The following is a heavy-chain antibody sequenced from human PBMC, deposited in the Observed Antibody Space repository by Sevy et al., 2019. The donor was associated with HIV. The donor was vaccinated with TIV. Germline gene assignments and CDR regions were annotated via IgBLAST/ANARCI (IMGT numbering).Heavy chain of an antibody. CDR1: GYTFTSYG. CDR3: ARTSRGIVVVAAAQHYYGMDV. V-gene: IGHV7-4-1*02. D-gene: IGHD2-2*01. J-gene: IGHJ6*02. CDR2: INTNTGNP. Sequence: ASVKVSCKASGYTFTSYGMNWVRQAPGQGLEWMGWINTNTGNPTYAQGFTGRFVFSLDTSVSTAYLQISSLKAEATAIYYCARTSRGIVVVAAAQHYYGMDVWGQGTTVTISS.